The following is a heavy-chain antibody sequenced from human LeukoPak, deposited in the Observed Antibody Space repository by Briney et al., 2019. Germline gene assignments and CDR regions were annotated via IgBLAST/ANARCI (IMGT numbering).Heavy chain of an antibody. D-gene: IGHD4-17*01. CDR3: ARDLGMTDGDYVSYFDY. V-gene: IGHV3-48*03. Sequence: PGGSLRLSCAASGFTFSSYEMNWVRQAPGKGLEWVSYISRSGSIIYYVDSVKGRFTISRDNAKNSLYLQMNSLRAEDTAVYYCARDLGMTDGDYVSYFDYWGQGTLVTVSS. CDR1: GFTFSSYE. CDR2: ISRSGSII. J-gene: IGHJ4*02.